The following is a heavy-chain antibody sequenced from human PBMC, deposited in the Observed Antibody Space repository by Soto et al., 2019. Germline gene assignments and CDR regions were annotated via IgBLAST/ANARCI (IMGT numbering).Heavy chain of an antibody. V-gene: IGHV3-48*02. CDR2: ISSSSSTI. Sequence: GGSLRLSCAASGFTFSSYSMNWVRQAPGKGLEWVSYISSSSSTIYYADSVKGRFTISRDNAKNSLYLQMNSLRDEDTAVYYCARERPYSGSYYQYYYGMDVWGQGTTVTVSS. CDR1: GFTFSSYS. J-gene: IGHJ6*02. D-gene: IGHD1-26*01. CDR3: ARERPYSGSYYQYYYGMDV.